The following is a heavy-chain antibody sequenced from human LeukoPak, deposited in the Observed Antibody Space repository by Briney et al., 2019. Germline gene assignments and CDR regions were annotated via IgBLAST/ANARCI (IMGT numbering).Heavy chain of an antibody. CDR3: TREKDCADGICYED. D-gene: IGHD2-8*01. CDR1: GHTFTSHD. CDR2: MSPKSGNT. V-gene: IGHV1-8*01. J-gene: IGHJ4*02. Sequence: GASVKVSCKASGHTFTSHDINWVRQATGLGLEWLGWMSPKSGNTGYAQKFQGRVTMTRDTSISTAYMELSSLRFDGTAVYFCTREKDCADGICYEDWGQGTLVTVSS.